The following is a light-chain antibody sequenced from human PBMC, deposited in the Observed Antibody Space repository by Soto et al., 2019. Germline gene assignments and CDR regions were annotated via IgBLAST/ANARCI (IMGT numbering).Light chain of an antibody. J-gene: IGKJ4*01. Sequence: QMTQSPSSLSASVGDRVTITCQASQDIDNYLNWYQQKPGKAPRLLIYDSSTLRTGVPSRFSGSGSGTDFTFAISSLQPEDIATYYCQQSHNLPLSFGGGTKVQI. V-gene: IGKV1-33*01. CDR1: QDIDNY. CDR2: DSS. CDR3: QQSHNLPLS.